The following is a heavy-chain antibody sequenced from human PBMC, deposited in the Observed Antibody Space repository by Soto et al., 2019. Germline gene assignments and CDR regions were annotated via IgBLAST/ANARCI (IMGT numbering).Heavy chain of an antibody. D-gene: IGHD3-3*01. J-gene: IGHJ6*02. Sequence: SETLSLTCTVPGGSISSSSYYWGWIRQPPGKGLEWIGSIYYSGSTYYNPSLKSRVTISVDTSKNQFSLKLSSVTAADTAVYYCASIGYYDFWSGSPVGYYYYGMDVWGQGTTVTVSS. CDR1: GGSISSSSYY. V-gene: IGHV4-39*01. CDR2: IYYSGST. CDR3: ASIGYYDFWSGSPVGYYYYGMDV.